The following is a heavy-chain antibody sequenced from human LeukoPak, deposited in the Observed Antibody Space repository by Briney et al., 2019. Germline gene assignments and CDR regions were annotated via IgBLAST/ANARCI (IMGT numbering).Heavy chain of an antibody. J-gene: IGHJ4*02. CDR3: AKELRTQQQLDRYYFDY. CDR1: GFTFSNYG. Sequence: GGSLRLSCAASGFTFSNYGMHWVRQAPGKGLEWVAYYGGRNKFYADSVKGRITFSRDNSKNTLYLQMNSLRAEDTAVYFCAKELRTQQQLDRYYFDYWGQGTLVTVSS. CDR2: YGGRNK. V-gene: IGHV3-30*02. D-gene: IGHD6-13*01.